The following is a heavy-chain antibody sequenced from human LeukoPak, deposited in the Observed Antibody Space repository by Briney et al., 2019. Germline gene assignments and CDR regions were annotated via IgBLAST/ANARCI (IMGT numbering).Heavy chain of an antibody. CDR1: GSSLNTNAVV. Sequence: SGPTLVKPTQTLTLTCTFSGSSLNTNAVVVGWVRQPPGQALEWLTFIYGNDDKRYSPSLESRLTITKDTSKNQVVLTMTDMDYVDTATYYCVHRTSVTSVDHWGQGTLVTVSS. J-gene: IGHJ4*02. CDR2: IYGNDDK. V-gene: IGHV2-5*01. D-gene: IGHD4-17*01. CDR3: VHRTSVTSVDH.